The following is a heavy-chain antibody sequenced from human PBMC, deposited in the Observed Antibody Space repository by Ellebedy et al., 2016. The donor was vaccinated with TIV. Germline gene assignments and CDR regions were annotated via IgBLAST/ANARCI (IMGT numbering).Heavy chain of an antibody. D-gene: IGHD5-12*01. Sequence: SETLSLXCAVSGASISSSNWWIWVRQPPGKGMEWIGEIYHSGRTIYNPSLESRVTISVDTSKNQFFLKLTSVTAADTAVYYCARGTGWLFDSWGQGTLVTVSS. CDR3: ARGTGWLFDS. J-gene: IGHJ5*01. CDR2: IYHSGRT. CDR1: GASISSSNW. V-gene: IGHV4-4*02.